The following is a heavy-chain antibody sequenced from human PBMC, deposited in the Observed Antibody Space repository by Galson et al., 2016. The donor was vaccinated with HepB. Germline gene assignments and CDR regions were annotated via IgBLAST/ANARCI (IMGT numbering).Heavy chain of an antibody. V-gene: IGHV3-30*18. CDR1: GFFFSNYG. CDR3: AKDRYTSGSEYGMDV. Sequence: SLRLSCAASGFFFSNYGMHWVRQAPGQGLAWVAVVSYDGYSKYYADSVKGRFTISRDNAKTTMYLPMNSLRVEDTAVYYCAKDRYTSGSEYGMDVWGQGTLVTVAS. D-gene: IGHD3-10*01. J-gene: IGHJ6*02. CDR2: VSYDGYSK.